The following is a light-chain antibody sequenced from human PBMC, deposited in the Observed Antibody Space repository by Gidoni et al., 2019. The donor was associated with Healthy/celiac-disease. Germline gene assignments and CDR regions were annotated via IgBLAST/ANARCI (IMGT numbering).Light chain of an antibody. J-gene: IGKJ5*01. CDR1: QSISSY. CDR3: QQSYSTPPIT. CDR2: SAS. Sequence: EIQMTQSPYSLSASVGDRVNITCRASQSISSYLNWYQQKPGKAPKLLIYSASSLQSGVPSRFSGSGSVTDFTLTIRSLQPEDFSTYYCQQSYSTPPITFCQGTRLEIK. V-gene: IGKV1-39*01.